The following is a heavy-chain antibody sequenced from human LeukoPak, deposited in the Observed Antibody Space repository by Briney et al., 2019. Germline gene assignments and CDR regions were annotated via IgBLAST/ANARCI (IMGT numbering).Heavy chain of an antibody. CDR1: GFTFSSYG. CDR3: ARVDNGDYTYYFDY. Sequence: GGSLRLSCAASGFTFSSYGMSWVRQAPGKGLEWVSAISGSGGSTYYADSVKGRFTISRDNSKNTLYLQMNSLRAEDTAVYYCARVDNGDYTYYFDYWGQGTLVTVSS. V-gene: IGHV3-23*01. J-gene: IGHJ4*02. CDR2: ISGSGGST. D-gene: IGHD4-17*01.